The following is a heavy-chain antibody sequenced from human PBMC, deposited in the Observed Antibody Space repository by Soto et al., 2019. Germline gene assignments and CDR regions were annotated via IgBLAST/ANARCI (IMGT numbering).Heavy chain of an antibody. V-gene: IGHV3-48*01. J-gene: IGHJ5*02. CDR3: ARDHPMDYYDSSGYLIDP. CDR1: GFTFSSYS. CDR2: ISSSSSTI. Sequence: PGGSLRLSCAASGFTFSSYSMNWVRQAPGKGLEWVSYISSSSSTIYYADSVKGRFTISRDNAKNSLYLQMNSLRAEDTAVYYCARDHPMDYYDSSGYLIDPWGQGTLVTVSS. D-gene: IGHD3-22*01.